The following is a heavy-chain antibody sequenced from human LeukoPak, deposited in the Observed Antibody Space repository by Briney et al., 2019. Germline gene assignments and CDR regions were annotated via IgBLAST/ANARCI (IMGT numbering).Heavy chain of an antibody. CDR3: SRDFLGGWFES. CDR1: GYTFTGYY. CDR2: INPNSGGT. Sequence: ALVKVSCKASGYTFTGYYIHWVRQAPGQGLEWMGWINPNSGGTNYAQKFQGRVTMTRDTSIGTVYMELSSLRSDDTAVYYCSRDFLGGWFESWGQGTLVTVSS. J-gene: IGHJ5*01. V-gene: IGHV1-2*02. D-gene: IGHD4-23*01.